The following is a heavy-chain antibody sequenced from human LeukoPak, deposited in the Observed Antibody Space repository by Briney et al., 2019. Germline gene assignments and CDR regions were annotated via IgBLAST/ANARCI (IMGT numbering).Heavy chain of an antibody. D-gene: IGHD2-21*02. J-gene: IGHJ4*02. V-gene: IGHV4-59*01. CDR3: ARRRRDFGGDYYFDY. CDR2: IYYSGST. CDR1: GGSISSYY. Sequence: SETLSLTCTVSGGSISSYYWSWIRQPPGKGLEWIGYIYYSGSTNYNPSLKSRVTISVDKSKNQFSLKLSSVTAADTAVYYCARRRRDFGGDYYFDYWGQGTLVTVSS.